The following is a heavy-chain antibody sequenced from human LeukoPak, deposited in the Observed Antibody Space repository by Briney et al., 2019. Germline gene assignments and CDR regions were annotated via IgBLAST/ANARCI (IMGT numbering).Heavy chain of an antibody. Sequence: SQTLSLTCTVSGGSISSGGYYWSWSRQHPGKGLEWIGYIYYSGSTYYNPSLKSRVTISVDTSKNQFSLKLSSVTAADTAVYYCARAIQGARPFDYWGQGTLVTVSS. D-gene: IGHD5-18*01. V-gene: IGHV4-31*03. CDR2: IYYSGST. J-gene: IGHJ4*02. CDR1: GGSISSGGYY. CDR3: ARAIQGARPFDY.